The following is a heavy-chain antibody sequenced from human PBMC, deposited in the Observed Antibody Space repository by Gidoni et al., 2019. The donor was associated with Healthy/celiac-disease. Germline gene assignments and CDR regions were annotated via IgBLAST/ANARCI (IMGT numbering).Heavy chain of an antibody. D-gene: IGHD6-13*01. CDR2: INPNSGGT. CDR1: GYTFTGYS. CDR3: ARALYEVAAAGTRTYYYYGMDV. J-gene: IGHJ6*02. Sequence: QVQLVQSGAEVKKPGASVKVSCKASGYTFTGYSLHWVRQAPGQGLEWMGWINPNSGGTNYAQKFQGRVTMTRDTSISTAYMELSRLRSDDTAVYYCARALYEVAAAGTRTYYYYGMDVWGQGTTVTVSS. V-gene: IGHV1-2*02.